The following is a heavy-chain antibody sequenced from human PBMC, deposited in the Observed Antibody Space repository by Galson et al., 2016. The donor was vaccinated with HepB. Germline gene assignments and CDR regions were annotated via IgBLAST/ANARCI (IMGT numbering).Heavy chain of an antibody. CDR2: HTPEEGES. J-gene: IGHJ4*02. CDR3: LTEAGDF. D-gene: IGHD3-16*01. CDR1: GYSVRKLP. Sequence: SVKVSCKVSGYSVRKLPIHWVRQAPGKGFEWIKGHTPEEGESIYAPKFQGRAIMPEETSTNPAYMDLSRLKPDDTATYYCLTEAGDFWGQGTLVIVS. V-gene: IGHV1-24*01.